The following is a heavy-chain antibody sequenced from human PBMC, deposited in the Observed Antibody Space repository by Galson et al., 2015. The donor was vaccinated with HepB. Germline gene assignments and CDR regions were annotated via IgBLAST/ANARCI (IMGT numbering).Heavy chain of an antibody. CDR1: GFTFSVYD. V-gene: IGHV3-11*01. CDR3: ARVGSSGWYQTYYFDY. Sequence: SLRLSCAASGFTFSVYDMTWIRQAPGKGLEWVSNISNSGRTIYYADSVKGRFTISRDNAKNSLYLQMNSLRAEDTAVFYCARVGSSGWYQTYYFDYWGQGTQVSVSS. D-gene: IGHD6-19*01. J-gene: IGHJ4*02. CDR2: ISNSGRTI.